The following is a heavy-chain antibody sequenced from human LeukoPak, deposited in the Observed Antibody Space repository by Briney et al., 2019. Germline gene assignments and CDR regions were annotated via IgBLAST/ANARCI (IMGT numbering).Heavy chain of an antibody. V-gene: IGHV3-30*02. CDR3: ARDPCSSTSCFDY. D-gene: IGHD2-2*01. Sequence: GGSLRLSCAASGFTFSSYGMHWVRQAPGKGLEWVASIRYDGSNKYYADSVKGRFTISRDNSKNTLYLQMNSLRPEDTAVYYCARDPCSSTSCFDYWGQGTLVTVSS. CDR1: GFTFSSYG. J-gene: IGHJ4*02. CDR2: IRYDGSNK.